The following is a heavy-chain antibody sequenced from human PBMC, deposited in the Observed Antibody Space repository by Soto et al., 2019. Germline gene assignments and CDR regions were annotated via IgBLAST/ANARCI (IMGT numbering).Heavy chain of an antibody. V-gene: IGHV3-23*01. CDR3: ARLPKGSMVTS. CDR1: GFTFSNYA. J-gene: IGHJ4*02. Sequence: GGSLRLSCAASGFTFSNYAMSWVRQAPGKGLEWVSAISVSGGSTHYADSVKGRFTISRDNSKNTLSLQMSGLRAEDTAVYYCARLPKGSMVTSWGQGTLVTVSS. CDR2: ISVSGGST. D-gene: IGHD2-21*02.